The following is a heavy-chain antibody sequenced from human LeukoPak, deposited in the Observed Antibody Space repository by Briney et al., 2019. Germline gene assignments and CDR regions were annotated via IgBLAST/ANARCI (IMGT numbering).Heavy chain of an antibody. Sequence: GGSLRLSCAASGFTFSSHAMHWVRRTPAKGLEWVAIISYDGNNEYAADSVKGRFTISRDNSKNTVYLQMHSLRAEDTAVYYCAKLGIVVVLYYFDYWGQGTLVTVSS. V-gene: IGHV3-30-3*02. CDR1: GFTFSSHA. CDR3: AKLGIVVVLYYFDY. J-gene: IGHJ4*02. D-gene: IGHD3-22*01. CDR2: ISYDGNNE.